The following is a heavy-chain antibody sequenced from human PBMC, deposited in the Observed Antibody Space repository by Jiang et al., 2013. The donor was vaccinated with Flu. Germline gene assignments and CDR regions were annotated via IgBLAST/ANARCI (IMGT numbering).Heavy chain of an antibody. CDR1: GGSLSSSSYF. D-gene: IGHD6-19*01. V-gene: IGHV4-39*01. J-gene: IGHJ4*02. Sequence: GPGLVKPSETLSLTCTVSGGSLSSSSYFWGWIRQSPGKGLEWIGSIYYSGSTYYNPSLKSRVTISVDTSKNQVSLKLSSVTAADTAVYYCARLWLGTRPPDYWGQGTLVTVSS. CDR3: ARLWLGTRPPDY. CDR2: IYYSGST.